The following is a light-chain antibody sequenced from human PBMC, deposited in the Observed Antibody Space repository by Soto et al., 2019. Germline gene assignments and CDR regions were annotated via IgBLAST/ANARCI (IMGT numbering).Light chain of an antibody. CDR3: QQYNRYTWT. V-gene: IGKV1-5*03. CDR1: QTIYRW. Sequence: DIQMTQSPSTLSASIGDRVTITCRASQTIYRWLAWYQQKPGKAPNLLIYKASSLPSGVPSRFSGSGSGTEFTLTISSLQPDESALYYCQQYNRYTWTFGQGTQVEV. CDR2: KAS. J-gene: IGKJ1*01.